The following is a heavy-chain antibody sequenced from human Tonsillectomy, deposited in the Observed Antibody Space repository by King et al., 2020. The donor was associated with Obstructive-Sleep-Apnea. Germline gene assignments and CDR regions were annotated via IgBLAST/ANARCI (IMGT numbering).Heavy chain of an antibody. Sequence: EVQLVESGGGLVQPGGSLRLSCAASGFTFSSYDMSWVRQTPGEGLEWVSGISATSDATYYTDSVKGRFTISRDNSKNTIYLQMNSLRVEDTAVYYCAKGDRVRGVSSNWFDPWGQGTLVTVSS. CDR2: ISATSDAT. CDR3: AKGDRVRGVSSNWFDP. V-gene: IGHV3-23*04. CDR1: GFTFSSYD. D-gene: IGHD3-10*01. J-gene: IGHJ5*02.